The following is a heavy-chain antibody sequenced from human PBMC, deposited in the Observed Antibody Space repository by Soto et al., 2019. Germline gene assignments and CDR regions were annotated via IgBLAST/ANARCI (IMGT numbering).Heavy chain of an antibody. Sequence: PSETLSLTCTVSGGSISSYYWSWIRQPPGKGLEWIGYIYYSGSTNYNPSLKSRVTISVDTSKNQFSLKLSSVTAADTAVYYCARGTDPDYYDSSGYYSSDWFDPWGQGTLVTVSS. CDR2: IYYSGST. CDR3: ARGTDPDYYDSSGYYSSDWFDP. V-gene: IGHV4-59*01. D-gene: IGHD3-22*01. CDR1: GGSISSYY. J-gene: IGHJ5*02.